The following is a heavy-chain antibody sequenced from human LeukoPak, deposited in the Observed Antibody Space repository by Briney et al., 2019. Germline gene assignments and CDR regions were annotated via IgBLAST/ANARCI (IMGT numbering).Heavy chain of an antibody. D-gene: IGHD6-6*01. CDR1: GYTFTSYD. Sequence: ASVKVSCKASGYTFTSYDINWVRQATGQGLEWMGWMNPNSGNTGYAQKFQGRVTITRNTSISTAYMELSSLRSEDTAVYYCARDRPIAARPQANDAFDIWGQGTMVTVSS. V-gene: IGHV1-8*03. CDR2: MNPNSGNT. CDR3: ARDRPIAARPQANDAFDI. J-gene: IGHJ3*02.